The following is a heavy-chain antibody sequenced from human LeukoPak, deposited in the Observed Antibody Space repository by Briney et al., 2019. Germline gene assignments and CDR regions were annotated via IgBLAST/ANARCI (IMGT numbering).Heavy chain of an antibody. CDR3: ARGHPEWLSFDN. Sequence: KTSETLSLTCTVSGGSISSGSYYWSWIRQPPGKGLEWIGFTYHSGSTHYNPSLESRVTISVDRSKNQFSLKLSSVTAADTAVYYCARGHPEWLSFDNWGQGTLITVSS. CDR2: TYHSGST. J-gene: IGHJ4*02. CDR1: GGSISSGSYY. V-gene: IGHV4-30-2*01. D-gene: IGHD3-3*01.